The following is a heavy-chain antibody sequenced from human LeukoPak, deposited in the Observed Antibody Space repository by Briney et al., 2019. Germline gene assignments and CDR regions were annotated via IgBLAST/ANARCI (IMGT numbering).Heavy chain of an antibody. J-gene: IGHJ5*02. CDR2: ISYDGSNK. CDR1: GFTFSGYA. V-gene: IGHV3-30*04. CDR3: ASSNWFDP. Sequence: PGGSLRLSCAATGFTFSGYAMHWVRQAPGKGLEWVAVISYDGSNKYYADSVKGRFTISRDNSKNTLYLQMNSLRAEDTAVYYCASSNWFDPWGQGTLVTVSS.